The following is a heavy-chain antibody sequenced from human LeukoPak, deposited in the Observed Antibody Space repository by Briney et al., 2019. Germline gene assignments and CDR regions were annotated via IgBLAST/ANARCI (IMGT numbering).Heavy chain of an antibody. CDR1: GFTFSSYD. Sequence: GGSLRLSCAASGFTFSSYDMHWVRQATGKGLEWVSAIGTAGDTYYPGSVMGRFTISRENAKNSLYLQMNSLRAGDTAVYYCARSGYYYRYFDYWGQGTLVTVSS. CDR3: ARSGYYYRYFDY. V-gene: IGHV3-13*01. D-gene: IGHD3-22*01. J-gene: IGHJ4*02. CDR2: IGTAGDT.